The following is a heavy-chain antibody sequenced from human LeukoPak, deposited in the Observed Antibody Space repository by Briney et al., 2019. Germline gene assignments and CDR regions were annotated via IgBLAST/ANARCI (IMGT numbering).Heavy chain of an antibody. CDR3: ARDKNYRFDY. V-gene: IGHV1-18*01. CDR2: ISANSGNT. D-gene: IGHD5-24*01. Sequence: GASVKVSCKASGYTFTSNGISWARQAPGKGLEWMGWISANSGNTNYVQKMQGRVTMTTETSSSTAYMELRNLRSDDTAVYYCARDKNYRFDYWGQGTLVTVSS. J-gene: IGHJ4*02. CDR1: GYTFTSNG.